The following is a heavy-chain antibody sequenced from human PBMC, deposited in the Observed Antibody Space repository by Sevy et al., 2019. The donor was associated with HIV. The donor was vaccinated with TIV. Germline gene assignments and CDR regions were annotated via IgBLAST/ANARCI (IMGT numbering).Heavy chain of an antibody. J-gene: IGHJ4*02. V-gene: IGHV3-15*07. CDR1: GFTFSNAG. Sequence: GGSLRLSCAASGFTFSNAGMNWVRQAPGKGLEWVGRIKSKTDGGTTDDAAPVKGRFTISRDDSKNTLYLQMNSLKTEDTAVYYCTTDGGGYNYGYSFDYWGQGTLVTVSS. CDR2: IKSKTDGGTT. CDR3: TTDGGGYNYGYSFDY. D-gene: IGHD5-18*01.